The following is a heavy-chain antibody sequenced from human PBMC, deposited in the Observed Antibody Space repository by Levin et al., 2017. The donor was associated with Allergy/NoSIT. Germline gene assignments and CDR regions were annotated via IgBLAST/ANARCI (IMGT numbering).Heavy chain of an antibody. CDR3: AKSRGLSGRSFGD. J-gene: IGHJ4*02. D-gene: IGHD1-26*01. CDR1: GFTFTSYA. CDR2: ISECGPHT. V-gene: IGHV3-23*01. Sequence: GGSLRLSCAASGFTFTSYAMSWVRQAPGKGLGWVSAISECGPHTYYADSVRGRFTISRDNSKNTLYLQMNSLRAEDTAVYYCAKSRGLSGRSFGDWGQGTLVTVSA.